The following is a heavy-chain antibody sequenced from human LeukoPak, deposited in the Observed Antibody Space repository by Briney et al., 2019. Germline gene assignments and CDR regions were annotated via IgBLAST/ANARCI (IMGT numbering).Heavy chain of an antibody. CDR2: ISGSAHKI. CDR3: AGRVTGYSSGYVY. Sequence: GGSLRLSCVASGITFSNYAVSWVRQALEKGLDWVSVISGSAHKIRYADSVKGRFTISRDNSENIAYLQMNNLRAEDTAVYYCAGRVTGYSSGYVYWGQGTLVTVSS. V-gene: IGHV3-23*01. D-gene: IGHD5-18*01. CDR1: GITFSNYA. J-gene: IGHJ4*02.